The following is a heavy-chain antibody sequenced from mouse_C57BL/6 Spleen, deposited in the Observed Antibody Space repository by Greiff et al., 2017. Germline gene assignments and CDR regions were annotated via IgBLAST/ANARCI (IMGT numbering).Heavy chain of an antibody. J-gene: IGHJ2*01. CDR3: ARLLYGNYFDY. CDR1: GFTFSSYT. V-gene: IGHV5-9*01. CDR2: ISGGGGNT. Sequence: EVQGVESGGGLVKPGGSLKLSCAASGFTFSSYTMSWVRQTPEKRLEWVATISGGGGNTYYPDSVKGRFTISRDNAKNTLYLQMSSLRSEDTALYYCARLLYGNYFDYWGQGTTLTVSS. D-gene: IGHD1-1*01.